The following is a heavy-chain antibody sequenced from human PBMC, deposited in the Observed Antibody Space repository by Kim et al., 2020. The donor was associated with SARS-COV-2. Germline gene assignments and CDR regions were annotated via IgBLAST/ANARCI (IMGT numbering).Heavy chain of an antibody. CDR3: ARDYDSAGVISTDV. Sequence: GESLKISCEGSGYSFSSYRISWVRQMPGKGLEWMGKIDPGDSYTQYNPSFQGHVTISVYKSITTAYLQWSSLKASDTAIYFCARDYDSAGVISTDVWGQGTTVTVSS. J-gene: IGHJ6*02. CDR1: GYSFSSYR. D-gene: IGHD3-22*01. V-gene: IGHV5-10-1*01. CDR2: IDPGDSYT.